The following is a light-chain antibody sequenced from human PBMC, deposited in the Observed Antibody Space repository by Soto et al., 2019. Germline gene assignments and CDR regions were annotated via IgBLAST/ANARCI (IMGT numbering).Light chain of an antibody. CDR1: SSNVGSYNL. CDR3: CSYAGSSTYV. V-gene: IGLV2-23*01. Sequence: QSALTQPASVSGSPGQSITISCNGTSSNVGSYNLVSWYQQHPGKAPKLMIYEGSKRPSGVSNRFSGSKSGNTASLTISGLQAADEADYYCCSYAGSSTYVFGTGTKLTVL. J-gene: IGLJ1*01. CDR2: EGS.